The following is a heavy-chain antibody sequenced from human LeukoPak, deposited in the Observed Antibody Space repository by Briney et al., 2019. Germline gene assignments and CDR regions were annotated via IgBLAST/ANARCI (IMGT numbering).Heavy chain of an antibody. CDR3: ARGLVEFSYYYYGMDV. CDR2: INHSGST. J-gene: IGHJ6*02. Sequence: SETLSLTCAVYGGSFSGYYWSWIRQPPGQGQEWIGEINHSGSTNYNPSLKSRVTISVDTSKNQFSLKLSSVTAADTAVYYCARGLVEFSYYYYGMDVWGQGTTVTVSS. V-gene: IGHV4-34*01. D-gene: IGHD2-8*02. CDR1: GGSFSGYY.